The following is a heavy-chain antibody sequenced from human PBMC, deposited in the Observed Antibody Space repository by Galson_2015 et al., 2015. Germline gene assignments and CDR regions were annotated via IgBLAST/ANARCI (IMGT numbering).Heavy chain of an antibody. Sequence: SVKVSCKASGYSFSNYGISWVRQAPGQGLEWMGWISGYSGGTNYPQKFQGRVTMSVDTSKSLFSLRLSSVTAADTAVYFCARWSEQSPLPVRAFDVWGRGTMLTVSS. CDR2: ISGYSGGT. CDR3: ARWSEQSPLPVRAFDV. V-gene: IGHV1-18*04. J-gene: IGHJ3*01. D-gene: IGHD1-26*01. CDR1: GYSFSNYG.